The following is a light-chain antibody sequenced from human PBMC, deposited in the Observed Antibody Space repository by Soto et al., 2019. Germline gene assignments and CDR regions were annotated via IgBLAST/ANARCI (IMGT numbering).Light chain of an antibody. CDR2: YDT. V-gene: IGLV3-21*04. CDR3: QVWDAGSDHLYV. J-gene: IGLJ1*01. CDR1: NIGSKS. Sequence: SYALTQPPSVSVAPGKTARITCGGNNIGSKSVHWYQQKPGQAPVLVIFYDTDRPSGIPERFSGSNSGNTATLTISRVEAGDEADYYCQVWDAGSDHLYVFGSGTKVTVL.